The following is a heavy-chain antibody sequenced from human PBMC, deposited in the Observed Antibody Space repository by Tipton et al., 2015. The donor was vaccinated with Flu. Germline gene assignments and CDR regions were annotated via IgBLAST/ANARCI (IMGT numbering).Heavy chain of an antibody. V-gene: IGHV4-38-2*01. Sequence: TLSLTCAVSGYSIRSSNYYWGWIRQPPGKGLEWIGNIFHSGNSYHNPSLKSRVTMSVETSKNQFSLKLSSVTAADTAVYYCARRDHSNYVSEPKNWFDSWGQGALVIVSS. D-gene: IGHD4-11*01. CDR3: ARRDHSNYVSEPKNWFDS. CDR1: GYSIRSSNYY. J-gene: IGHJ5*01. CDR2: IFHSGNS.